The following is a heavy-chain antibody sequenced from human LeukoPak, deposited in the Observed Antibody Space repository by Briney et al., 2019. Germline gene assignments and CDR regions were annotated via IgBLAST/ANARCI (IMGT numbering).Heavy chain of an antibody. V-gene: IGHV4-39*07. D-gene: IGHD6-19*01. CDR3: ARQYSSGWYWSEYFQH. J-gene: IGHJ1*01. Sequence: PSETLSLTCTVSGGSISSSSYYWGWIRQPPGKGLEWIGSIYYSGSTYYNPSLKSRVTISVDTSKNQFSLKLSSVTAADTAVYYCARQYSSGWYWSEYFQHWGQGTLVTVSS. CDR2: IYYSGST. CDR1: GGSISSSSYY.